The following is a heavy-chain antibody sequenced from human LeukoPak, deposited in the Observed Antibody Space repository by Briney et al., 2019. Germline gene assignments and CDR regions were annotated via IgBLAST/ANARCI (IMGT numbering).Heavy chain of an antibody. CDR2: INPYSGAT. CDR1: GYTFTDYY. Sequence: ASVKVSCKASGYTFTDYYMHWVRQAPGQGLEWMGWINPYSGATNYAQKFQGRVTMTRDTSISTAYMELSRLRSDDTAVYYCARDRPLDADDYYGFYYFDYWGQGTLVTVSS. V-gene: IGHV1-2*02. CDR3: ARDRPLDADDYYGFYYFDY. J-gene: IGHJ4*02. D-gene: IGHD3-10*01.